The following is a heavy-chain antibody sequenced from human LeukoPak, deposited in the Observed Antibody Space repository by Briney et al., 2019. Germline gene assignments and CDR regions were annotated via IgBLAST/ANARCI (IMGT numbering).Heavy chain of an antibody. CDR1: GYTFTNYD. CDR3: ARIGLVVPAALSYYYYYGMDV. J-gene: IGHJ6*02. D-gene: IGHD2-2*01. V-gene: IGHV1-8*01. CDR2: MNPNSGNT. Sequence: ASVKVSCKASGYTFTNYDINWVRQATGQGREWMGWMNPNSGNTGYAQKFQGRVTMTRNTSISTAYMELSSLRSEDTAVYYCARIGLVVPAALSYYYYYGMDVWGQGTTVTVSS.